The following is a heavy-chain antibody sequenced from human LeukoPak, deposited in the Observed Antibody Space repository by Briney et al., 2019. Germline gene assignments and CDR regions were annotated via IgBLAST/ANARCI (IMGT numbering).Heavy chain of an antibody. CDR3: ARAAGGGGNRFDY. CDR1: GFTVSDNY. V-gene: IGHV3-53*01. Sequence: PGGSLRLYCAASGFTVSDNYMSWVRQAPGKGLEWVSVIYSGGSTYYADSVKGRFSISRDNSKNTLYLQVNSLRAEDTAVYYCARAAGGGGNRFDYWGQGTLVTVSS. D-gene: IGHD4-23*01. CDR2: IYSGGST. J-gene: IGHJ4*02.